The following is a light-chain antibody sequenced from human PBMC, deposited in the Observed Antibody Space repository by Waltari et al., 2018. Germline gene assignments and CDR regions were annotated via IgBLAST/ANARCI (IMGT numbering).Light chain of an antibody. J-gene: IGLJ2*01. CDR2: GKN. CDR3: NTRDMSGDVV. CDR1: SLRTYY. V-gene: IGLV3-19*01. Sequence: SSELSQDPAVSVALGRTVRITCQGDSLRTYYASWSRQKPGQSPVLLIYGKNNRPSGIPDRFSASSSGNTASLTITGARAEDEADYYCNTRDMSGDVVFGGGTKLTVL.